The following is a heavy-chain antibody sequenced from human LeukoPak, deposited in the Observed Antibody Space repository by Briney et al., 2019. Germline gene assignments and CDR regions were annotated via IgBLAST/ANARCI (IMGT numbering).Heavy chain of an antibody. CDR2: IIPIFGTA. CDR1: GGTFSSYA. D-gene: IGHD2-2*02. J-gene: IGHJ4*02. CDR3: ARDATYQLLYAYY. Sequence: SVKVSCEASGGTFSSYAISWVRQAPGQGLEWVGGIIPIFGTANYAQKFQGRVTITADESTSTAYMELSSLRSEDTAVYYCARDATYQLLYAYYWGQGTLVTVSS. V-gene: IGHV1-69*13.